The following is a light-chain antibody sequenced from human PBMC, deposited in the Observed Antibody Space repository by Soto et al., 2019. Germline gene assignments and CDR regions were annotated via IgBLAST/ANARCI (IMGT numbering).Light chain of an antibody. CDR1: QGISSS. Sequence: DIQLTQSPSFLSASIGDRVTITCRASQGISSSLAWYHQKPGKAPKLLISAASTLQSGVPSRFSGSGYGTEFTLTLSSLQPEDFATYYCQQLNRYPLTFGGGTKVEIK. V-gene: IGKV1-9*01. CDR3: QQLNRYPLT. J-gene: IGKJ4*01. CDR2: AAS.